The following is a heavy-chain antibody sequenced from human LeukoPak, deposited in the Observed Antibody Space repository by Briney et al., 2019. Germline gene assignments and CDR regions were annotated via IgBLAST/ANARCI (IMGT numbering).Heavy chain of an antibody. J-gene: IGHJ3*02. D-gene: IGHD6-13*01. CDR3: ARARRYSSSWLYDAFDI. Sequence: GASVKVSCKASGYTFTSYDINWVRQATGQGLEWMGWMNPNSGNTGYAQKFQGRVTITRNTSISTAYMELSSLRSEDTAVYYCARARRYSSSWLYDAFDIWGQGTLVTVSS. CDR2: MNPNSGNT. CDR1: GYTFTSYD. V-gene: IGHV1-8*03.